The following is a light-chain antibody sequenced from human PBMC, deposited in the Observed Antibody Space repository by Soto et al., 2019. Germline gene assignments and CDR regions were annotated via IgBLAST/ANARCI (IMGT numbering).Light chain of an antibody. CDR2: ATS. Sequence: DIQLTQSPSSLSASVGYRVTITCRASQAISSYLAWYQQKPGKVPELLIYATSTLHSGAPSRFSGSGSGTDFTLTISSLQPEDVAPYYCHKYNHATTFGGGTKVEIK. V-gene: IGKV1-27*01. CDR3: HKYNHATT. CDR1: QAISSY. J-gene: IGKJ4*01.